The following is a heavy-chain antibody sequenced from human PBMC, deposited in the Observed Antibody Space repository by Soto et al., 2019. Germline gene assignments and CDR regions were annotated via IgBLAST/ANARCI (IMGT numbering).Heavy chain of an antibody. CDR3: ARGGPIRQWTQDAFDI. CDR1: GDSVSSNSAA. Sequence: PSQTLSLTCAISGDSVSSNSAAWNWIRQSPSRGLEWLGRTYYRSKWYNDYAVSVKSRITINPDTSKNQFSLQLNSVTPEDTAVYYCARGGPIRQWTQDAFDIWGQGTMVTVSS. V-gene: IGHV6-1*01. CDR2: TYYRSKWYN. D-gene: IGHD6-19*01. J-gene: IGHJ3*02.